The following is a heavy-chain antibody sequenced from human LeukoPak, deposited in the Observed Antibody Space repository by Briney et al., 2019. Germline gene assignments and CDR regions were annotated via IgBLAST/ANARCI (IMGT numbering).Heavy chain of an antibody. CDR2: ISSNGGRK. Sequence: GGSLRLSCVASGFNFNMYAIHWVRQAPGKGLEWVALISSNGGRKDYADSVKGRFTIDRDDSKNTVYLQMNSLRPDDTAIYFCARQEARDYYYEGLDYWGQGNLVTVSS. D-gene: IGHD3-22*01. J-gene: IGHJ4*02. V-gene: IGHV3-30*04. CDR1: GFNFNMYA. CDR3: ARQEARDYYYEGLDY.